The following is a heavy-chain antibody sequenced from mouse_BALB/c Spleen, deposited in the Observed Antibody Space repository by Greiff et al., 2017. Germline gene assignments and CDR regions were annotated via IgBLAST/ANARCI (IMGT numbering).Heavy chain of an antibody. CDR3: ARRDRYGYFDV. Sequence: VKLQESGAELARPGASVKMSCKASGYTFTSYTMHWVKQRPGQGLEWIGYINPSSGYTNYNQKFKDKATLTADKSSSTAYMQLSSLTSEDSAVYYCARRDRYGYFDVWGAGTTVTVSS. J-gene: IGHJ1*01. CDR2: INPSSGYT. D-gene: IGHD2-14*01. CDR1: GYTFTSYT. V-gene: IGHV1-4*01.